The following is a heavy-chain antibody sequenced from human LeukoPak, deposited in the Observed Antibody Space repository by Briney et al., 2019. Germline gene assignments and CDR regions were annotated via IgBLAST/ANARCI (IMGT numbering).Heavy chain of an antibody. CDR1: GFTFDDYA. D-gene: IGHD6-13*01. J-gene: IGHJ3*02. V-gene: IGHV3-9*03. Sequence: PGGSLRLSCAASGFTFDDYAMHWVRQAPGKGLGWVSGISWNSGSIGYADSVKGRFTISRDNAKNSLYLQMNSLRAEDMALYYCAKERFAAAGDDAFDIWGQGTMVTVSS. CDR3: AKERFAAAGDDAFDI. CDR2: ISWNSGSI.